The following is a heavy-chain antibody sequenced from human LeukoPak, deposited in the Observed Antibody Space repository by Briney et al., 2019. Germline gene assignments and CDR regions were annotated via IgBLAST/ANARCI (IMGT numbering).Heavy chain of an antibody. J-gene: IGHJ5*02. V-gene: IGHV1-69*05. CDR3: AREAEMNWFDP. Sequence: ASVKVSCKASGGTFSSYAISWVRQAPGQGLEWMGRIIPIFGTANYAQKFQGRVTITTDESTGTAYMELSSLRSEDTAVCYCAREAEMNWFDPWGQGTLVTVSS. CDR2: IIPIFGTA. CDR1: GGTFSSYA.